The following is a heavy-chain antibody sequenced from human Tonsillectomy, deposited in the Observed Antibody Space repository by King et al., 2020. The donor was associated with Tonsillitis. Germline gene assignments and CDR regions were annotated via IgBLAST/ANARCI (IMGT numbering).Heavy chain of an antibody. CDR1: GGSLSGYH. Sequence: VQLPQWGAGLLKPSETLSLTCAVYGGSLSGYHWSWIRQPPGKGLEWIGEINHSGSTNYNPSLKSRVTIAVDTSKTQFSLNLNSVTAADTAVYYCARGRGTVVVAAADIYYMDVWGKGTTVTVSS. V-gene: IGHV4-34*01. CDR2: INHSGST. CDR3: ARGRGTVVVAAADIYYMDV. J-gene: IGHJ6*03. D-gene: IGHD2-15*01.